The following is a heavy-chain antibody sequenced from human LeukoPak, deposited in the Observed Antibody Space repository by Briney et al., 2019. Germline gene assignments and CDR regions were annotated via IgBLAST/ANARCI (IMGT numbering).Heavy chain of an antibody. CDR1: GFTFSSYS. D-gene: IGHD3-16*02. CDR2: ISSSSSYI. CDR3: ARDNSSREGYPYYDYVWGSYRPNNYFDY. V-gene: IGHV3-21*01. Sequence: PGGSLRLSCAASGFTFSSYSMNWVRQAPGKGLEWVSSISSSSSYIYYADSVKGRFTISRDNAKNSLYLQMNSLRAEDTAVYYCARDNSSREGYPYYDYVWGSYRPNNYFDYWGQGTLVTVSS. J-gene: IGHJ4*02.